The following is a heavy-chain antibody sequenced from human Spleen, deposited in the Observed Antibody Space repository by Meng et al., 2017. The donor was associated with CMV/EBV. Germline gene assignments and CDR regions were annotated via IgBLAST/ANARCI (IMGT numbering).Heavy chain of an antibody. CDR1: GGSISSSSYF. D-gene: IGHD2-15*01. CDR2: MYYSGGT. Sequence: SETLSLTCSVSGGSISSSSYFWGWVRQPPGKGLEWIGSMYYSGGTYSNPSLKSRVTISVDTSRNHLSLRLTSVTAADTAVYYCARYPRSGNKYYFDYWGQGTLVTVS. J-gene: IGHJ4*02. V-gene: IGHV4-39*02. CDR3: ARYPRSGNKYYFDY.